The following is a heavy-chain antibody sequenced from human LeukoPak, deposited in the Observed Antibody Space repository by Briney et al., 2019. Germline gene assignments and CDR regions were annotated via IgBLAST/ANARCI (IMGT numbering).Heavy chain of an antibody. Sequence: GGSLRLSCAASGFTFSSYSMNWVRQAPGKGLEWVSSISSSSSYIYYADSVKGRFTISRDNAKNSLYLQMNSLRAEDTAVYYCAREGKWLVVFDYWGQGTLVTVAS. CDR3: AREGKWLVVFDY. V-gene: IGHV3-21*01. D-gene: IGHD6-19*01. J-gene: IGHJ4*02. CDR1: GFTFSSYS. CDR2: ISSSSSYI.